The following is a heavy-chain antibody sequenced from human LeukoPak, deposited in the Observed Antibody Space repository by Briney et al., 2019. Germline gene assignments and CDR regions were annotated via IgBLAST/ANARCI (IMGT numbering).Heavy chain of an antibody. Sequence: SETLPLTCTVSGGSITSYYWSWIRQPPGKGLEWIGYISYSGSTNFNPALKSRVTMSMDTSKNQFSLKVTSVTAADTAVYYCASPLGSRFDSWGQGTLVTVSS. CDR2: ISYSGST. D-gene: IGHD1-26*01. J-gene: IGHJ4*02. V-gene: IGHV4-59*01. CDR1: GGSITSYY. CDR3: ASPLGSRFDS.